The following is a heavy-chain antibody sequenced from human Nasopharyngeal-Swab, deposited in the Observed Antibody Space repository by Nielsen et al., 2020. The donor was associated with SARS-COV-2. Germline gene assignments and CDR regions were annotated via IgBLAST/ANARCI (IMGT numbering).Heavy chain of an antibody. CDR2: IYPGDSDT. V-gene: IGHV5-51*01. Sequence: GESLKISCKGSGYSFTSYWISWVRQMPGKGLEWMGIIYPGDSDTRYSPSFQGQVTISADKSISTAYLQWSSLKASDTAMYYCARFGDPGIAAAGTWFDPWGQGTLVTVSS. CDR1: GYSFTSYW. D-gene: IGHD6-13*01. J-gene: IGHJ5*02. CDR3: ARFGDPGIAAAGTWFDP.